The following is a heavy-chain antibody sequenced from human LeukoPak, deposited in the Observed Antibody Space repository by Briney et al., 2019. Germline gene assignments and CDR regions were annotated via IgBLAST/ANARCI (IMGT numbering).Heavy chain of an antibody. Sequence: PGGSLRLSCAASGFTFSSQSMTWVRQAPGKGLEWVSGISGSGDNTYYGDSVKGRFTISRDNSKSTMYLQMNSLRVEDTAVYYCVKWTSCGMNWGQGTLVTVSS. CDR3: VKWTSCGMN. D-gene: IGHD1-14*01. J-gene: IGHJ4*02. CDR2: ISGSGDNT. V-gene: IGHV3-23*01. CDR1: GFTFSSQS.